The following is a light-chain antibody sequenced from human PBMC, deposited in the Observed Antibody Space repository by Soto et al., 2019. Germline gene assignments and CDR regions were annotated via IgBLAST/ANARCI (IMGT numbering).Light chain of an antibody. V-gene: IGKV1-39*01. CDR1: QTISKY. Sequence: DIQMTQSPSSLSASVGDRVTITCRASQTISKYLNWYQHKPGKGPKLLIYGASTLQSGVSSRFSGSGSGTDFTLTISSLQPEDVANYYCQQSNSIPPWTFGQGTKVDIK. CDR3: QQSNSIPPWT. CDR2: GAS. J-gene: IGKJ1*01.